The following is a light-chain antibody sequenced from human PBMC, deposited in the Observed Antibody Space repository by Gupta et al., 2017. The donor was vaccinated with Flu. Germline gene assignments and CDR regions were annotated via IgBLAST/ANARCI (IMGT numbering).Light chain of an antibody. J-gene: IGLJ1*01. V-gene: IGLV2-14*01. Sequence: TSSDVGGYNYVSWYQQYPGKAPKVMIYEVSNRPPGVSNRFSGSKSGNTASLTISGLQAEDEADYYCCSYAGSSTWVFGTGTTVTVL. CDR2: EVS. CDR3: CSYAGSSTWV. CDR1: SSDVGGYNY.